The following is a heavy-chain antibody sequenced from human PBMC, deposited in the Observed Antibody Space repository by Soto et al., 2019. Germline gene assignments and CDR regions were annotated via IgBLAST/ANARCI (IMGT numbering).Heavy chain of an antibody. CDR1: GYTFNTYG. D-gene: IGHD3-3*01. Sequence: ASVKVSCRTSGYTFNTYGINWVRQAPGQGLELMGWISAYDGKTTYAEKFQGRVTLTTDTSTSTAYMELRSLRSDDTAIYYCARDPHEFWTSYWFDPWGQGTPVTVSS. CDR2: ISAYDGKT. J-gene: IGHJ5*02. V-gene: IGHV1-18*01. CDR3: ARDPHEFWTSYWFDP.